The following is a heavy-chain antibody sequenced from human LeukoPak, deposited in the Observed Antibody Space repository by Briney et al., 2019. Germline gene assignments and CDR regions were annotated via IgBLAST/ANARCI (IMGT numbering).Heavy chain of an antibody. J-gene: IGHJ5*02. V-gene: IGHV4-39*01. Sequence: SETLSLTCTVSGGSISSSGHYWGWIRQPPGKGLEWIGTIYYRGTTYYNQCLNSRVTISVDTSKNQFSLKLSSVTAADTAVYWCGRRSGADGSHGVCPSGMGFDPWGQGTLVTASS. CDR2: IYYRGTT. CDR3: GRRSGADGSHGVCPSGMGFDP. CDR1: GGSISSSGHY. D-gene: IGHD2-8*01.